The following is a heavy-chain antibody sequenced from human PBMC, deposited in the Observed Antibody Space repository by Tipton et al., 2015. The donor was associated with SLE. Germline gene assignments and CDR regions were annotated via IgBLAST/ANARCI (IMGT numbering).Heavy chain of an antibody. V-gene: IGHV4-59*08. CDR2: IYHSGST. J-gene: IGHJ2*01. CDR3: AGHPPREQLVFGYFDL. Sequence: GLVKPSETLSLTCTVSGGSISSYYWSWIRQPPGKGLEWIGYIYHSGSTYYNPSLKSRVTISVDRSKNQFSLKLSSVTAADTAVYYCAGHPPREQLVFGYFDLWGRGTLVTVSS. CDR1: GGSISSYY. D-gene: IGHD6-13*01.